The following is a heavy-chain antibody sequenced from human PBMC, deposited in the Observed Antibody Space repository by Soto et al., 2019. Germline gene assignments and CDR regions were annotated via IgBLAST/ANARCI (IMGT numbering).Heavy chain of an antibody. CDR2: IFCGDSDT. J-gene: IGHJ4*02. CDR1: GYSFSTNW. Sequence: GESPKISCKDSGYSFSTNWIAWVRQMPGKGLEWVGVIFCGDSDTRYSPSFQGQVTLSVDKSINTVYLQWSSLKASDTAMYFCARHKHGLDYWGQGTLVTVSS. V-gene: IGHV5-51*01. CDR3: ARHKHGLDY.